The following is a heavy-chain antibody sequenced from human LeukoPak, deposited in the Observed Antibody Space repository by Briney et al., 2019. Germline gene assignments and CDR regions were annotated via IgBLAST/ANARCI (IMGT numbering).Heavy chain of an antibody. D-gene: IGHD1-14*01. CDR1: GGTFSSYA. J-gene: IGHJ4*02. Sequence: SVKVSCKASGGTFSSYAISWVRQAPGQGLEWMGRIIPILGIANYAQKFQGRVTITADKSTSTAYMELSSLRSEDTAVYCCARLVVGTPHNFDYWGQGTLVTVSS. V-gene: IGHV1-69*04. CDR3: ARLVVGTPHNFDY. CDR2: IIPILGIA.